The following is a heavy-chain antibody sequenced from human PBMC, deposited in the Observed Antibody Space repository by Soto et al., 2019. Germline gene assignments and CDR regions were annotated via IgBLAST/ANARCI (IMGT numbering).Heavy chain of an antibody. CDR1: CGSIISYY. V-gene: IGHV4-4*07. CDR2: IYTSGST. Sequence: PSANLSLTCTVSCGSIISYYWMWIRQPAGKGLDCIGRIYTSGSTNYNPSLKSRVTMSVDTSKNQFSLKLSSVTAADTAVYYCARCPVLLWFGESKYYYYYGMDVWGQGTTVTVSS. CDR3: ARCPVLLWFGESKYYYYYGMDV. J-gene: IGHJ6*02. D-gene: IGHD3-10*01.